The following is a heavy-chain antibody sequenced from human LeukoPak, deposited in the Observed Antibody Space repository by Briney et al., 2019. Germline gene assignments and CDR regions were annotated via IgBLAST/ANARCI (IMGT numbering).Heavy chain of an antibody. D-gene: IGHD4-17*01. CDR1: GFTFSSYS. Sequence: GGSLRLSCAASGFTFSSYSMNWVRQAPGKGLEWVSSISSSSSYIYYADSAKGRFTISRDNAKNSLYLQMNSLRAEDTAVYYCARAADYGDYFDYWGQGTLVTVSS. CDR2: ISSSSSYI. J-gene: IGHJ4*02. CDR3: ARAADYGDYFDY. V-gene: IGHV3-21*01.